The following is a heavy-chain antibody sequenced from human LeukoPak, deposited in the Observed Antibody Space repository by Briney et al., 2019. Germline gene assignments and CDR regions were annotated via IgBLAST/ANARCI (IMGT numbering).Heavy chain of an antibody. Sequence: GGSLRLSCAASGFTFSSYGMQWVRQAPGKGLEWVAFIRYDGSNKYYADSVKGRFTISRDNSKNTLYLQMNSLRAEDTAVYYCAKDTNGPSSGYYLGWFDPWGQGTLVTVSS. CDR3: AKDTNGPSSGYYLGWFDP. CDR1: GFTFSSYG. J-gene: IGHJ5*02. V-gene: IGHV3-30*02. D-gene: IGHD3-22*01. CDR2: IRYDGSNK.